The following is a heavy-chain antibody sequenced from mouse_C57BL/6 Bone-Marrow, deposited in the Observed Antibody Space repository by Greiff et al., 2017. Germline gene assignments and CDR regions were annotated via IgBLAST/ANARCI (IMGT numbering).Heavy chain of an antibody. CDR3: ARRITTNDYFDY. Sequence: QVQLQQSGAELVRPGSSVKLSCKASGYTFTSYWMDWVKQRPGQGLEWIGNIYPSDSETHYNQKFKDKATLTVDKSSSTAYMQLSSLTSEDSAVYYCARRITTNDYFDYWGQGTTLTGSS. CDR2: IYPSDSET. J-gene: IGHJ2*01. D-gene: IGHD1-1*01. CDR1: GYTFTSYW. V-gene: IGHV1-61*01.